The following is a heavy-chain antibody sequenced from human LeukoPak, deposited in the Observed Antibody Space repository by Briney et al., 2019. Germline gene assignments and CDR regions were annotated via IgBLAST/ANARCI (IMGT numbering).Heavy chain of an antibody. CDR1: GGSISSHY. CDR2: IYYSGST. J-gene: IGHJ5*02. V-gene: IGHV4-59*11. D-gene: IGHD3-22*01. CDR3: ARDRGQWLSHNWFDP. Sequence: SETQSLTCTVSGGSISSHYWSWIRQPPGKGLEWIGYIYYSGSTNYNPSLKSRVTISVDTSKNQFSLKLSSVTAADTAVYYCARDRGQWLSHNWFDPWGQGTLLTVSS.